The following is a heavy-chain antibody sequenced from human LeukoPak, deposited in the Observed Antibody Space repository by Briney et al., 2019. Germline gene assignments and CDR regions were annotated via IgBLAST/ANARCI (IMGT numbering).Heavy chain of an antibody. V-gene: IGHV1-2*06. CDR1: GYTFSDYY. J-gene: IGHJ3*02. CDR2: INPNSGGT. Sequence: ASVKVSCTASGYTFSDYYMHWVRQAPGQGLEWMGRINPNSGGTDYAQKFQGRLTMTMYTSISTAYIELSRLRSDDTAVYYCARDLYNSGWTGAFDIWGQGTVVTVSS. CDR3: ARDLYNSGWTGAFDI. D-gene: IGHD6-19*01.